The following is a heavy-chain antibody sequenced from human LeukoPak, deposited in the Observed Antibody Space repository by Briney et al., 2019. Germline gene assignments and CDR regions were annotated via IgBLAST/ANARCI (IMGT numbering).Heavy chain of an antibody. Sequence: SVKVSCKASGYIFTNYAINWMRQAPGQGLEWMGGIIPIFGTANYAQKFQGRVTITADESTSTAYMELSSLRSEDTAVYYCAVLVAVAGTVDYWGQGTLVTVSS. CDR3: AVLVAVAGTVDY. D-gene: IGHD6-19*01. CDR1: GYIFTNYA. J-gene: IGHJ4*02. CDR2: IIPIFGTA. V-gene: IGHV1-69*13.